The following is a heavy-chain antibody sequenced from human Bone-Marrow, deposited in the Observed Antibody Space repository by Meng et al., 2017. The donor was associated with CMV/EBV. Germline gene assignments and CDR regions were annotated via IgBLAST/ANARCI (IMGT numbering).Heavy chain of an antibody. V-gene: IGHV1-69*05. CDR2: IIPIFGTT. CDR1: GGTLSSYP. Sequence: SVKVSCKASGGTLSSYPISWVRQAPGQGLEWMGGIIPIFGTTNSAQKFQGRVTITTDESTSTAYMELSSLRSEDTAVHYCARDAYYDILTNYYTLGAFDIWGQGTMVTVSS. D-gene: IGHD3-9*01. J-gene: IGHJ3*02. CDR3: ARDAYYDILTNYYTLGAFDI.